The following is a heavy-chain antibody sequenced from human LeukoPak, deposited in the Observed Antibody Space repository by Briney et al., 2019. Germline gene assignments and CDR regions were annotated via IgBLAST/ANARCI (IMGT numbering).Heavy chain of an antibody. CDR1: GFTFSSYG. Sequence: GGSLRLSCAASGFTFSSYGMHWVRQAPGKGLEWVAIISYDGSNKYYADSVKGRFTISRDNSKNTLFLQMNSLRAEDTAVYYCARDKYSSSWYSVTPVPNWFDPWGQGTLVTVSS. V-gene: IGHV3-30*03. CDR2: ISYDGSNK. D-gene: IGHD6-13*01. J-gene: IGHJ5*02. CDR3: ARDKYSSSWYSVTPVPNWFDP.